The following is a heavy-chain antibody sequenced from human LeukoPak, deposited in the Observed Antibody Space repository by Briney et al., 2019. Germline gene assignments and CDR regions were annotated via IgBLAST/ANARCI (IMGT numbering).Heavy chain of an antibody. CDR1: GFTVSSNY. CDR2: IYSGGST. CDR3: ARAIAAAAPPHFDY. D-gene: IGHD6-13*01. Sequence: GGSLRLSCAASGFTVSSNYMSWVRQAPGKGLEWVSVIYSGGSTYYADSVKGRFTISRDNSENTLYLQMNSLRAEDTAVYYCARAIAAAAPPHFDYWGQGTLVTVSS. J-gene: IGHJ4*02. V-gene: IGHV3-66*01.